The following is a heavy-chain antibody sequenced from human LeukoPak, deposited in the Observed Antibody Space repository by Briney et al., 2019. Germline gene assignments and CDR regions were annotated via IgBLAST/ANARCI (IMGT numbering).Heavy chain of an antibody. CDR3: ARVAYCGGDCYTSFDY. D-gene: IGHD2-21*01. Sequence: GGSLRLSCAASGFTFSSYAMSWVRQAPGKGLEWVSAISGSGGSTYYADSVKGRFTISRDNAKNSLYLQMNSLRAEDTAVYYCARVAYCGGDCYTSFDYWGQGTLVTVSS. V-gene: IGHV3-23*01. CDR1: GFTFSSYA. CDR2: ISGSGGST. J-gene: IGHJ4*02.